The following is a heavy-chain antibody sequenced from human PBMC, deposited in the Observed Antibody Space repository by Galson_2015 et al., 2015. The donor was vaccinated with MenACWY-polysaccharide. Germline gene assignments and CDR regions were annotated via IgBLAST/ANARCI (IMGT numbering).Heavy chain of an antibody. D-gene: IGHD3-10*01. CDR1: GLTFSSYS. CDR3: AKISITTENFDY. Sequence: SLRLSCAASGLTFSSYSMGWVRQPPGRGLEWVSAIDPSGTYTPSADSVKGRFSISRDNSKNMLYQQMNSLRADDTAVYYCAKISITTENFDYWGQGTLVTVSS. V-gene: IGHV3-23*05. CDR2: IDPSGTYT. J-gene: IGHJ4*02.